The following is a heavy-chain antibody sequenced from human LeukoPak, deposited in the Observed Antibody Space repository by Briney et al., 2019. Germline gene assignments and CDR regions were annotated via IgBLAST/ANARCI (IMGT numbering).Heavy chain of an antibody. CDR3: AREGGGSYPPFDP. V-gene: IGHV1-46*01. Sequence: ASVKVSCKASGYTFTSYYMHWMRQAPGQGLEWMGIINPSGGSTSYAQKFQGRVTMTRDTSTSTVFMELSSLRSEDTAVYYCAREGGGSYPPFDPWGQGTLVTVSS. CDR2: INPSGGST. J-gene: IGHJ5*02. CDR1: GYTFTSYY. D-gene: IGHD1-26*01.